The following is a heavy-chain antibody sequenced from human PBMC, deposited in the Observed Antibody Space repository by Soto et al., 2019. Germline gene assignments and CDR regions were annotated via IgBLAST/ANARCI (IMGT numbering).Heavy chain of an antibody. CDR3: ARRNGAGTTLPRGMDV. CDR1: GYTFPSYG. J-gene: IGHJ6*02. V-gene: IGHV1-18*01. CDR2: ISAYNGNT. D-gene: IGHD1-7*01. Sequence: QVQLVQSGAEVKKPGASVKVSCKASGYTFPSYGISWVRQAPGQGLEWMGWISAYNGNTDYAQKLQGRVTMTTDTSTSTAYMQLRSLRSDDTAVYYGARRNGAGTTLPRGMDVWGQGTTVTVSS.